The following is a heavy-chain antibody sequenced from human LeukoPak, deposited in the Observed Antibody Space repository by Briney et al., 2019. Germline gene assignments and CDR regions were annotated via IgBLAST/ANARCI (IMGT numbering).Heavy chain of an antibody. CDR2: TYYSGST. CDR3: ARVRVNWYFDL. V-gene: IGHV4-31*03. J-gene: IGHJ2*01. CDR1: GGSIRRGGYY. Sequence: PSETLSLTCTLSGGSIRRGGYYCSWIRQHPGRGLEWIGYTYYSGSTYYNPSLKSRVTISVETSKNQSSLQLSAVTAADTAVYYCARVRVNWYFDLWGSGTLVTVS.